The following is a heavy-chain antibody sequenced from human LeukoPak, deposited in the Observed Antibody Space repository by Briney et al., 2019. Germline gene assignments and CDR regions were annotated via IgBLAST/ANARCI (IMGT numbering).Heavy chain of an antibody. J-gene: IGHJ4*02. CDR2: IYYSGST. V-gene: IGHV4-39*01. CDR3: ARTGYSSGWYGNFDY. Sequence: PSETLSLTCTVSGGSISSSSYYWGWIRQPPGKGLEWIGSIYYSGSTYYKPSLKSRVTISVDTSKNQFSLKLSSVTAADTAVYHCARTGYSSGWYGNFDYWGQGTLVTVSS. D-gene: IGHD6-19*01. CDR1: GGSISSSSYY.